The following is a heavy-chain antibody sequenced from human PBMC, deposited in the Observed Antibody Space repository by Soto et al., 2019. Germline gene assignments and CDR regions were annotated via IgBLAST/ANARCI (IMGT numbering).Heavy chain of an antibody. CDR2: IYYSGST. CDR1: SGSISSYY. CDR3: ARGSTVTDYYYYGMDV. D-gene: IGHD4-4*01. J-gene: IGHJ6*02. V-gene: IGHV4-59*01. Sequence: QVQLQESGPGLVKPSETLSLPCTVSSGSISSYYWSWIRQPPGKGLEWIGYIYYSGSTYHNPSLKRRVAISVDTYKNQFSLKLRSVTAADTAVYYCARGSTVTDYYYYGMDVWGQGTTVTVSS.